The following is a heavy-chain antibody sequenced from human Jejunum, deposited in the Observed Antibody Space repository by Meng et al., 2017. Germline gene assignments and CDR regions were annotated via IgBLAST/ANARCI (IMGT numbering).Heavy chain of an antibody. CDR3: AVSGGWSQFDD. D-gene: IGHD6-19*01. J-gene: IGHJ4*02. CDR2: IVPVFGAV. CDR1: GGSFSDYA. Sequence: VPCKASGGSFSDYAISWVRQAPGQGLEWVGAIVPVFGAVYFAQKFQGRVTLTADTSASTAYMEVNSLTSEDTAVYYCAVSGGWSQFDDWGQGTLVTVSS. V-gene: IGHV1-69*06.